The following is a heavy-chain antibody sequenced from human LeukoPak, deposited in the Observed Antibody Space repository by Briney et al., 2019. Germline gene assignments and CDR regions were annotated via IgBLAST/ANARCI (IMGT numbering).Heavy chain of an antibody. J-gene: IGHJ4*02. CDR1: GGSISSYY. V-gene: IGHV4-59*08. Sequence: SETLSLTCTVSGGSISSYYWSWIRQPPGKGLEWIGYIYYSGSTNYNPSLKGRVTISVDTSKNQFSLKLSSVTAADTAVYYCARLQQLGTRGAYYFDYWGQGTLVTVSS. CDR3: ARLQQLGTRGAYYFDY. CDR2: IYYSGST. D-gene: IGHD6-13*01.